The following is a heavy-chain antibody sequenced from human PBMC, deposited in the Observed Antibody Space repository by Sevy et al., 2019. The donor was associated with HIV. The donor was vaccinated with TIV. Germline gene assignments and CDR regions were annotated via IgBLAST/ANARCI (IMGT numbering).Heavy chain of an antibody. J-gene: IGHJ5*02. CDR3: ARSVRAAGTFDP. CDR1: GFTFSNYW. D-gene: IGHD6-13*01. V-gene: IGHV3-7*01. CDR2: IKQDGSEK. Sequence: GGSLRLSCAASGFTFSNYWMSWVRQAPGKGLEWVASIKQDGSEKYYVDSVKGRFTISRDNAKNSLFVQMNSLRAEDAAMSFCARSVRAAGTFDPWGQGTLVTVSS.